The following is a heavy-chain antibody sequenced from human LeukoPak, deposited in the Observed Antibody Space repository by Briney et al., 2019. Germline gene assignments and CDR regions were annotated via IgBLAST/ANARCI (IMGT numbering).Heavy chain of an antibody. D-gene: IGHD2/OR15-2a*01. CDR1: GGSINNYY. Sequence: SETLSLTCTVSGGSINNYYWSWLRQPPGKGLEWIAYIYYNGNTNYNPSLKSRVSISLETSRNQFSLTVNSVTAADTAIYYCARQSGHFYKKDQHWYNWFDSWGQGTLVTVSS. CDR3: ARQSGHFYKKDQHWYNWFDS. V-gene: IGHV4-59*08. CDR2: IYYNGNT. J-gene: IGHJ5*01.